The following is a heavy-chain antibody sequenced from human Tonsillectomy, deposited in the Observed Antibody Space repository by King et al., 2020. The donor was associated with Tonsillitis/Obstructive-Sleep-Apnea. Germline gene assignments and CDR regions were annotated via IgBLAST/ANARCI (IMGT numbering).Heavy chain of an antibody. CDR1: GFTFSNAW. J-gene: IGHJ4*02. CDR2: IKSKTDGGTT. D-gene: IGHD3-3*01. V-gene: IGHV3-15*01. CDR3: TTWDFWSY. Sequence: VQLVESGGGLVKPGGSLRLSCAASGFTFSNAWMTWVRQAPGKGLEWGGRIKSKTDGGTTDYAAPVKGRFTISRDDSKNTLYLQMNSLKTEDTAVYYCTTWDFWSYWGQGTLVTVSS.